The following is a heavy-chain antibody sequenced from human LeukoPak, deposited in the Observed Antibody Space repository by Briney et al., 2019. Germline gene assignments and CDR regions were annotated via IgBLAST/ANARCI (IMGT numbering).Heavy chain of an antibody. V-gene: IGHV3-53*01. D-gene: IGHD6-13*01. J-gene: IGHJ6*02. Sequence: PGGSLRLSCVASGFTVSSFYMSWVRQAPGEGLEWVSVICSGGSTYYADSVKGRFTISRDNSKNTLYLQMNSLRAEDTAVYYCARRGSSSWYYYGMDVWGQGTTVTVSS. CDR1: GFTVSSFY. CDR2: ICSGGST. CDR3: ARRGSSSWYYYGMDV.